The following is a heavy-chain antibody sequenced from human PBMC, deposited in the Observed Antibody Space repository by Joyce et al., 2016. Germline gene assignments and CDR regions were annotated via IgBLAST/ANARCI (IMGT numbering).Heavy chain of an antibody. J-gene: IGHJ2*01. CDR2: VNSGNGIT. CDR3: ARDRRPLNWYFDI. D-gene: IGHD6-6*01. CDR1: GYTFNSYV. Sequence: QVQLVQSGAEEKKPGASVKVSCKTSGYTFNSYVIHWVRQAPGQRLEWMGWVNSGNGITESSTKFQGRGTISRDTSASTAYMELNSLTSEDTAIYYCARDRRPLNWYFDIWGRGTLVTVSS. V-gene: IGHV1-3*05.